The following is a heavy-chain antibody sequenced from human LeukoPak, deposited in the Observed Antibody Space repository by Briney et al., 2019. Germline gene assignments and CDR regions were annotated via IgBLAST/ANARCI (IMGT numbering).Heavy chain of an antibody. D-gene: IGHD1-7*01. V-gene: IGHV1-69*05. CDR2: IIPIFGTA. J-gene: IGHJ5*02. CDR1: GGTFSSYA. Sequence: ASVKVSCKASGGTFSSYAISWVRQAPGQGLEWMGGIIPIFGTANYAQKFQGRVAITTDESTSTAYMELSSLRSEDTAVYYCARDNYAGANWFDPWGQGTLVTVSS. CDR3: ARDNYAGANWFDP.